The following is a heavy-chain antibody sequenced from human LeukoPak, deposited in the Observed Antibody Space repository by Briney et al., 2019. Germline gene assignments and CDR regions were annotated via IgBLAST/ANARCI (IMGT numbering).Heavy chain of an antibody. CDR2: SNPNSGGT. Sequence: ASVKVSCKASGYTFTGYYMHWVRQAPGQGLEWMGRSNPNSGGTNYAQKFQGRVTMTRDTSISTAYMELTRLRSDDTAVYYCASLVGNYGYFDYWGQGTLVTVSS. V-gene: IGHV1-2*06. J-gene: IGHJ4*02. CDR1: GYTFTGYY. CDR3: ASLVGNYGYFDY. D-gene: IGHD3-16*01.